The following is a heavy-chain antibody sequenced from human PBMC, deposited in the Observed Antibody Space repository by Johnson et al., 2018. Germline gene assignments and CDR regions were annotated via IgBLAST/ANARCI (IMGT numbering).Heavy chain of an antibody. CDR2: VVYDGSDK. V-gene: IGHV3-30*18. CDR3: AKARIPSDDDAFDV. CDR1: GLTFGNYG. J-gene: IGHJ3*01. Sequence: QVQLQESGGGVVQPGRSLRLSCAASGLTFGNYGMHWVRQAPGKGLEWVAVVVYDGSDKYYADSVKGRFTISRDNSKNTLYLEMNSLRAEDTAVYLCAKARIPSDDDAFDVWGQGTMVTVSS.